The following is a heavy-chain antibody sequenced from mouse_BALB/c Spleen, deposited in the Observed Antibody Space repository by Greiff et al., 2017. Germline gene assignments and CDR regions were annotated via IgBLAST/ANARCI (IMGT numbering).Heavy chain of an antibody. CDR2: ISSGSSTI. J-gene: IGHJ3*01. Sequence: EVKLMESGGGLVQPGGSRKLSCAASGFTFSSFGMHWVRQAPEKGLEWVAYISSGSSTIYYADTVKGRFTISRDNPKNTLFLQMTSLRSEDTAMYYCARSPIYDGYYGFAYWGQGTLVTVSA. V-gene: IGHV5-17*02. D-gene: IGHD2-3*01. CDR1: GFTFSSFG. CDR3: ARSPIYDGYYGFAY.